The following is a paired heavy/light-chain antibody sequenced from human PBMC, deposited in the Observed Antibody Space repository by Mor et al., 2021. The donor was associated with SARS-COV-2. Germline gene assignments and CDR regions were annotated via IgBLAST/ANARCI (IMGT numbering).Heavy chain of an antibody. CDR3: ARHPDGYNTTPDAFDI. Sequence: QLQLQESGPGLVKPSETLSLTCTVSGASISSNFYYWGWIRQPPGKGLEWIGSIYYSGNTYYNPSLKSRVTISVDTSKNQFSLKLSSVTAADSAVYYCARHPDGYNTTPDAFDIWGQGTMVTVSS. CDR2: IYYSGNT. D-gene: IGHD2-15*01. V-gene: IGHV4-39*01. J-gene: IGHJ3*02. CDR1: GASISSNFYY.
Light chain of an antibody. CDR1: QSISSY. V-gene: IGKV1-39*01. Sequence: DIQMTQSPSSLSASVGDRVIITCRASQSISSYLNWYQQKPGKAPKLLIYAASSLQSGVSSRFSGSGSGTDFTLTISSLQPEDFATYYCQQSYSTPRTFGQGTKVEI. J-gene: IGKJ1*01. CDR2: AAS. CDR3: QQSYSTPRT.